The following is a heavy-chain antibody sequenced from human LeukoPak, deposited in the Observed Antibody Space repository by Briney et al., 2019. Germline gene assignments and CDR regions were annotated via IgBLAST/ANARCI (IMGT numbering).Heavy chain of an antibody. Sequence: SQTLSLTCTVSGGPISSGDYYWSWIRQPPGKGLEWIGYVYYSGSTYYNPSLKSRVTISVDTSKNQFSLKLSSVTAADTAVYYCARRGYSYETVIDYWGQGTLVTVSS. D-gene: IGHD5-18*01. CDR1: GGPISSGDYY. CDR2: VYYSGST. CDR3: ARRGYSYETVIDY. J-gene: IGHJ4*02. V-gene: IGHV4-30-4*01.